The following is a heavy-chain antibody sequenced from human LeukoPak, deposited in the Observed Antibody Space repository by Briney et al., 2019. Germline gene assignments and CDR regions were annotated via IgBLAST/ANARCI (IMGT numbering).Heavy chain of an antibody. J-gene: IGHJ4*02. CDR3: ARGILGYSYGFDC. D-gene: IGHD5-18*01. V-gene: IGHV3-53*04. CDR2: IFSGGTT. CDR1: GFTFSSYA. Sequence: GGSLRLSCAASGFTFSSYAMSWVRQAPGKGLEWVSVIFSGGTTYYADSVKGRFTISRHNSENTLYLQMNSLRGEDTAVYYCARGILGYSYGFDCWGQGTLVTVSS.